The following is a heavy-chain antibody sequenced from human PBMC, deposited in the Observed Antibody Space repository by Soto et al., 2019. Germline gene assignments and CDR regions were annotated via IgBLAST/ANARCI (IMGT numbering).Heavy chain of an antibody. J-gene: IGHJ5*02. CDR3: ARERAAAGSNWFDP. D-gene: IGHD6-13*01. CDR1: GYTFTSYD. Sequence: QVQLVQSGAEVKKPGASVKVSCKASGYTFTSYDINWVRQATGQGLEWMGWMNPNSGNTGYAQKFQGRVTMTRNTSISTAYMELSSLRSEATAVYYCARERAAAGSNWFDPWGQGTQVTVSS. V-gene: IGHV1-8*01. CDR2: MNPNSGNT.